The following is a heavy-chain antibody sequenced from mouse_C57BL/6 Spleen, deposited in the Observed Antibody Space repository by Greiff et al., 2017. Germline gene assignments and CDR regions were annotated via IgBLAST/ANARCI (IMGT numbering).Heavy chain of an antibody. CDR2: IWWDDDK. V-gene: IGHV8-8*01. D-gene: IGHD2-4*01. CDR1: GFSLSTFGMG. J-gene: IGHJ4*01. Sequence: QVTLKESGPGILQPSQTLSLTCSFSGFSLSTFGMGVGWIRQPSGKGLEWLAHIWWDDDKYYNPALKSLLTISKDTSKNQIFLKIANVDTADTATYYCARIRANDYDGSYYAMDYWGQGTSVTVSS. CDR3: ARIRANDYDGSYYAMDY.